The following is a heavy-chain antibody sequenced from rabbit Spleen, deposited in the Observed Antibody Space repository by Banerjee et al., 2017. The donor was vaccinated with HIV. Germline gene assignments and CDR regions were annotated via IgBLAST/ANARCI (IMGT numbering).Heavy chain of an antibody. J-gene: IGHJ3*01. CDR2: IYAGSSGSA. D-gene: IGHD1-1*01. CDR1: GFSFSSGYY. Sequence: QSLEESGGDLVKPGASLTLTCTASGFSFSSGYYMCWVRQAPGKGLEWIACIYAGSSGSAYYASWAKGRFTISKTSSTTVTLQMTSLTAADTAAYFCARVGAYITSGGVGLWGQGTLVTVS. CDR3: ARVGAYITSGGVGL. V-gene: IGHV1S40*01.